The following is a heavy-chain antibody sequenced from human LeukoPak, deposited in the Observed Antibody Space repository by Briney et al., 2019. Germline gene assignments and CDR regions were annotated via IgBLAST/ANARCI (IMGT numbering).Heavy chain of an antibody. Sequence: SETLSLTCAVYGGSFSGYYWSWIRQPPGKGLEWIGSIDYSGNTNYNPSLKSRVTISGDTSKNQFSLRLSSVTAADTAVYYCARASYSYDINGWVPFDYWGQGTLVTVSS. CDR3: ARASYSYDINGWVPFDY. CDR1: GGSFSGYY. V-gene: IGHV4-34*01. J-gene: IGHJ4*02. CDR2: IDYSGNT. D-gene: IGHD3-22*01.